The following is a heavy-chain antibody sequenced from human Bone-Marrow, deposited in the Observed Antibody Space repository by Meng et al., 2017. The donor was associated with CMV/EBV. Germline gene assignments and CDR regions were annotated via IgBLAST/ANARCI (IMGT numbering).Heavy chain of an antibody. CDR2: IYPGDSDT. J-gene: IGHJ4*02. CDR3: ARGVWELQEGYYFDY. CDR1: GYSFTSYW. D-gene: IGHD1-26*01. V-gene: IGHV5-51*01. Sequence: GESLKISCKGSGYSFTSYWIGWVRQMPGKGLEWMGIIYPGDSDTRYSPSFQGQVTISADKSISTSYPQWSSLKASDNAMYYWARGVWELQEGYYFDYGGQGTLVTVSS.